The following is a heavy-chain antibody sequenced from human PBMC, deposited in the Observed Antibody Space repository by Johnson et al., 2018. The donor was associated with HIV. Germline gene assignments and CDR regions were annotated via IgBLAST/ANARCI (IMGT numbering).Heavy chain of an antibody. CDR2: IWYDGTNK. CDR1: GFTFSSYG. CDR3: ARDGVVVVPGGWGAFDI. Sequence: QVQLVESGGGVVQPGRSLRLSCAASGFTFSSYGMHWVRQAPGKGLEWVALIWYDGTNKYYADSVKGRFTISRDNAKNSLYLQMNSLRAEDTAVYYCARDGVVVVPGGWGAFDIWGQGTLVTVSS. V-gene: IGHV3-33*01. D-gene: IGHD2-15*01. J-gene: IGHJ3*02.